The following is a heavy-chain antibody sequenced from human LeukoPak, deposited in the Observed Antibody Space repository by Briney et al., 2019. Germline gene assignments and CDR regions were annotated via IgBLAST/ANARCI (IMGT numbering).Heavy chain of an antibody. J-gene: IGHJ4*02. CDR3: ARSSSSWYGVDY. D-gene: IGHD6-13*01. CDR1: GFTFSDYY. CDR2: ISSSSSYT. V-gene: IGHV3-11*06. Sequence: PGGSLRLSCAASGFTFSDYYMSWIRQAPGKGLEWVSYISSSSSYTNYADSVKGRFTISRDNAKNSLYLQMNSLRAEDTAVYYCARSSSSWYGVDYWGQGTLVTVSS.